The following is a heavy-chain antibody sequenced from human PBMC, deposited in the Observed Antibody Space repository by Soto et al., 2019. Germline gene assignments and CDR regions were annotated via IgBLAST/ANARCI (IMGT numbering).Heavy chain of an antibody. CDR1: GFTFSSYS. Sequence: GGSLRLSCAASGFTFSSYSMNWVRQASGKGLEWVSSISSSSSYIYYADSVKGRFTISRDNAKNSLYLQMNSLRAEDTAVYYCARYRAVADYGMDVWGQGTTVTVSS. J-gene: IGHJ6*02. CDR3: ARYRAVADYGMDV. V-gene: IGHV3-21*01. CDR2: ISSSSSYI. D-gene: IGHD6-19*01.